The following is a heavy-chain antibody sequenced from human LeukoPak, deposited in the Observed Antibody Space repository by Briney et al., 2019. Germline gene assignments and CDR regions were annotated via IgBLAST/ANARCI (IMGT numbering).Heavy chain of an antibody. CDR3: AKSHAHDYADFFDS. V-gene: IGHV3-30*02. Sequence: GGSLRLSCAASGFTFSSYGMNWVRQAPGKGLECVAFKRFDGSDQYYTDSVKGRFTISRDNSKNTLYLQMTSLRAEDTAVYYCAKSHAHDYADFFDSWGQGTLVTVSS. D-gene: IGHD4-17*01. CDR2: KRFDGSDQ. CDR1: GFTFSSYG. J-gene: IGHJ4*02.